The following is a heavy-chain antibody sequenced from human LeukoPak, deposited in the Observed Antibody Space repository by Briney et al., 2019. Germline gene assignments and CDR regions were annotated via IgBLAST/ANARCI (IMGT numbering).Heavy chain of an antibody. D-gene: IGHD3-22*01. Sequence: SETLSLTCTVSGGPISSYYWSWIRQPPGKGLEWIGYIYYSGSTNYNPSLKSRVTISVDTSKNQFPLKLSSVTAADTAVYCCARSDSSGYYTVFDYWGQGTLVTVSS. V-gene: IGHV4-59*01. J-gene: IGHJ4*02. CDR1: GGPISSYY. CDR3: ARSDSSGYYTVFDY. CDR2: IYYSGST.